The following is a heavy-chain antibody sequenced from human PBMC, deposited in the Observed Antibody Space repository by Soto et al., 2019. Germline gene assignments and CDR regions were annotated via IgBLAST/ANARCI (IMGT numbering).Heavy chain of an antibody. CDR3: AKADYCSGGSCYTNYYYYYYMDV. CDR2: FICSGGST. CDR1: GFTFSSYA. D-gene: IGHD2-15*01. J-gene: IGHJ6*03. Sequence: GGSLRLSCAASGFTFSSYAMSWVRQAPGKGLEWVSAFICSGGSTYYADSVKGLFIISRDNSKNTLFLQINSLRAEDTAVYYCAKADYCSGGSCYTNYYYYYYMDVWGKGTTVTVSS. V-gene: IGHV3-23*01.